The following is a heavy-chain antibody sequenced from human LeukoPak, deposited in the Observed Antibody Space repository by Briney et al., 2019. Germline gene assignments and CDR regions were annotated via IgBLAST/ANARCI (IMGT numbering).Heavy chain of an antibody. CDR3: ARGLYSGYDLSCYYFDY. Sequence: GGSLRLSCAASGSAFSSYNMNWVRQAPGKGLEWVSYISSSGSTIYYADSVKGRFTISRDNAKNSLYLQMNSLRAEDTAVYYCARGLYSGYDLSCYYFDYWGQGTLVTASS. V-gene: IGHV3-48*03. J-gene: IGHJ4*02. CDR2: ISSSGSTI. D-gene: IGHD5-12*01. CDR1: GSAFSSYN.